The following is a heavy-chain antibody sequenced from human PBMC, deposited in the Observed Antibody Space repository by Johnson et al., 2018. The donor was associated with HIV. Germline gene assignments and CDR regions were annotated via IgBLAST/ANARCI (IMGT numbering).Heavy chain of an antibody. CDR1: GFTVSSNY. CDR2: TYSGGST. V-gene: IGHV3-66*01. CDR3: AREQKFCSGGSCSNAFDV. Sequence: VQLVESGGGLVQPGGSLRLSCAASGFTVSSNYMSWVRQAPGKGLEWVSVTYSGGSTYYADSVKGRFNISRDNAKNSLYLQMNSLRAEDTALYYCAREQKFCSGGSCSNAFDVWGQGTMVTVSS. D-gene: IGHD2-15*01. J-gene: IGHJ3*01.